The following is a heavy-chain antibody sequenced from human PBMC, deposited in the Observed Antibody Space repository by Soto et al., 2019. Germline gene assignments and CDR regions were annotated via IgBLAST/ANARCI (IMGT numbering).Heavy chain of an antibody. CDR3: ARDLGALESRGVGY. CDR2: IYYSGST. J-gene: IGHJ4*02. Sequence: QVQLQESGPGLVKPSQTLSLTCTVSGGSISSGDYYWSWIRQPPGKGLEWIGYIYYSGSTYYNPSLRSRVTLSVDTSKTQFPLKLSSVTAADTAVYYCARDLGALESRGVGYWGQGTLVTVSS. CDR1: GGSISSGDYY. V-gene: IGHV4-30-4*01. D-gene: IGHD1-26*01.